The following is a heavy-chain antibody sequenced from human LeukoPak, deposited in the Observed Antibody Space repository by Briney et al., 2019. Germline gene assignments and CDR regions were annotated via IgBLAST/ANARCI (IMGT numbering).Heavy chain of an antibody. V-gene: IGHV3-21*01. J-gene: IGHJ4*02. D-gene: IGHD3-22*01. CDR3: ARDLSEYYYNSSGYYYDY. CDR1: GFTFSSYS. CDR2: ISSRSSYI. Sequence: GGSLRLSCAASGFTFSSYSMNWVRQAPGKGLEWVSSISSRSSYIYYADSVKGRFTISRDNAKNSLYLQMNSLRAEDTAVYYCARDLSEYYYNSSGYYYDYWGQGTLVTVSS.